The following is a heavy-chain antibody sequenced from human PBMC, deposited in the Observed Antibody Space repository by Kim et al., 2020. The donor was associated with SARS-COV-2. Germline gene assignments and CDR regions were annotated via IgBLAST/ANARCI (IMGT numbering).Heavy chain of an antibody. V-gene: IGHV4-39*01. CDR2: FYYSGST. Sequence: SETLSLTCTVSGGSISSSSYYWGWIRQPPGKGLEWIGSFYYSGSTYYKPSLKSRVTISVDTSKNQCSLNLSSVTAADTAVYYCARHPTRFGGSFNYCGQGALVTVSS. J-gene: IGHJ4*02. D-gene: IGHD3-10*01. CDR1: GGSISSSSYY. CDR3: ARHPTRFGGSFNY.